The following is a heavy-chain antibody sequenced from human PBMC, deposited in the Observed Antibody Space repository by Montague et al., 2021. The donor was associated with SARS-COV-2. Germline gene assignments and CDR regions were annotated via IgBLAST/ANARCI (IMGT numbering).Heavy chain of an antibody. V-gene: IGHV4-59*01. CDR3: ARLLRSCSNGVCRTYYYYAMDV. Sequence: SETLSLTYTVSGGSISGYCWSWIRQSPGPGLGWIGYIYYSGSTKYNSFLARQVTVSVDRSKNQVSLKLSSVTPADTAVSYCARLLRSCSNGVCRTYYYYAMDVWGQGTTVTVSS. CDR2: IYYSGST. D-gene: IGHD2-8*01. J-gene: IGHJ6*02. CDR1: GGSISGYC.